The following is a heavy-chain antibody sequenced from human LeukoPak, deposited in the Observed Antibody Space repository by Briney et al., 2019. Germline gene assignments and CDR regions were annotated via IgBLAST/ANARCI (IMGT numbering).Heavy chain of an antibody. CDR3: ARVLIVGATVENWFDP. Sequence: SETLSLTCAVSGGSISSSSYYWGWIRQPPGKGLEWIGSIYYSGSTYYNPSLKSRVTISVDTSKNQFSLKLSSVTAADTAVYYCARVLIVGATVENWFDPWGQGTLVTVSS. CDR1: GGSISSSSYY. D-gene: IGHD1-26*01. V-gene: IGHV4-39*07. CDR2: IYYSGST. J-gene: IGHJ5*02.